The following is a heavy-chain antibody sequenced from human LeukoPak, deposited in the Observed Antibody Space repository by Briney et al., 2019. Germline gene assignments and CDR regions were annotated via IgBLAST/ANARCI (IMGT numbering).Heavy chain of an antibody. J-gene: IGHJ5*02. V-gene: IGHV4-31*03. D-gene: IGHD2-15*01. CDR2: IYYSGST. Sequence: SETLSLTCTVSGGSISSGGYYWSWIRQHPGKGLEWTGYIYYSGSTYYNPSLKSRVTISVDTSKNQFSLKLSSVTAADTAVYYCARDRGGIGNWFDPWGQGTLVTVSS. CDR3: ARDRGGIGNWFDP. CDR1: GGSISSGGYY.